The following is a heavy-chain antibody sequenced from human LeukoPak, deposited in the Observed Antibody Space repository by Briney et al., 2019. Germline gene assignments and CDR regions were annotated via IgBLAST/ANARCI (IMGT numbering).Heavy chain of an antibody. CDR3: ARDEDPTYYED. V-gene: IGHV3-66*01. Sequence: GGSLRLSCAASGFTVSSNYMSWVRQAPGKGLEWVSVIYSGGSTYYADSVKGRFTISRDNSKNTLYLQMNSLRAEDTAVYYCARDEDPTYYEDWGQGTLVTVSS. J-gene: IGHJ4*02. CDR1: GFTVSSNY. CDR2: IYSGGST.